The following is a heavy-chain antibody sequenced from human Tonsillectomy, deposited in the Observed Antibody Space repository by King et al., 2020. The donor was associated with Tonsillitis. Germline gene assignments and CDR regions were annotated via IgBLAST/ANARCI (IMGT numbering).Heavy chain of an antibody. CDR2: SGTAGDT. J-gene: IGHJ4*02. Sequence: VQLVESGGGLVQPGGSLRLSCAASGFTFSSYDMHWVRQATGKSLEWVSASGTAGDTYYPGSVKGRFTISRDNAQNSLYLQMNSLRAGDTAVYYCASERHYYDTSGYYIAFYYCGRGTLVSVSS. D-gene: IGHD3-22*01. CDR1: GFTFSSYD. V-gene: IGHV3-13*01. CDR3: ASERHYYDTSGYYIAFYY.